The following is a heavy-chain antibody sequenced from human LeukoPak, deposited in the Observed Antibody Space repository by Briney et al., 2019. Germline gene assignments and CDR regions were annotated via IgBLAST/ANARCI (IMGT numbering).Heavy chain of an antibody. Sequence: GGSLRLSCAASGFTFSSYAMHWVRQAPGEGLEWVAVISYDGSNKYYADSVKGRFTISRDNSKNTLYLQMNSLRGEDTAVYYCARDKYSSSSGVDYWGQGTLVTVSS. CDR1: GFTFSSYA. V-gene: IGHV3-30-3*01. CDR3: ARDKYSSSSGVDY. D-gene: IGHD6-6*01. J-gene: IGHJ4*02. CDR2: ISYDGSNK.